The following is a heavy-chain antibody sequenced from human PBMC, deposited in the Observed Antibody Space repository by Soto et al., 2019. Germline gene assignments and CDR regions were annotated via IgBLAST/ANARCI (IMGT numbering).Heavy chain of an antibody. Sequence: SQTLSLTCAISGDSVSSNSAAWNWIRQSPSRGLEWLGRRYYRSKWYNDYAVSVKSRITINPDTSKNQFSLQLNSVTPEDTAVYYCARGGGYSSGWYESAFDIWGQGTMVTVSS. CDR2: RYYRSKWYN. CDR3: ARGGGYSSGWYESAFDI. V-gene: IGHV6-1*01. J-gene: IGHJ3*02. D-gene: IGHD6-19*01. CDR1: GDSVSSNSAA.